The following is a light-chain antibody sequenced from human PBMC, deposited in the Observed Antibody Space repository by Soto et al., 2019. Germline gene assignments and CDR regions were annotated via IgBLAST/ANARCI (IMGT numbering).Light chain of an antibody. Sequence: RLTQSPATLSVSTGERATLSCMASQSVSSYLNWYQQKPGKAPKLLIYAASSLQSGVPSRFSGSGSGTDFTLTISSLQPEDFATYYCQQSYSTPPWTFGQGTKVDTK. CDR1: QSVSSY. J-gene: IGKJ1*01. V-gene: IGKV1-39*01. CDR2: AAS. CDR3: QQSYSTPPWT.